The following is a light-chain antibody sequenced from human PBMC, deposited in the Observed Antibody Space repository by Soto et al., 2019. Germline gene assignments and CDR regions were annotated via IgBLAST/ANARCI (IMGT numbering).Light chain of an antibody. Sequence: EIVMTQSPATLSVSPGERATLSCRASQSVSNNLAWYQQKPGQAPRLLIYDASTRATGIPARFSGSESGTEFTLAISSLQSEDFAVYYCQQYNNWPLTFGGGTKVQIK. J-gene: IGKJ4*01. CDR3: QQYNNWPLT. CDR2: DAS. V-gene: IGKV3D-15*01. CDR1: QSVSNN.